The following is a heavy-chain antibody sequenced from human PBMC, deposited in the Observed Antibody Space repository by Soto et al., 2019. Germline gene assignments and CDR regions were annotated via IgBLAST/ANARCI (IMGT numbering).Heavy chain of an antibody. J-gene: IGHJ4*02. V-gene: IGHV3-30*04. D-gene: IGHD3-22*01. CDR1: GFTFSSYA. CDR3: ASPAPTYYYYSSGYYFDY. CDR2: ISYDGRNK. Sequence: GGSLRLSCAASGFTFSSYAMHWVRQAPGKGLEWVAVISYDGRNKYYADSVKGRFTISRDNSKNTLYLQMISLRAEDTAVYYCASPAPTYYYYSSGYYFDYWGQGTLVTVSS.